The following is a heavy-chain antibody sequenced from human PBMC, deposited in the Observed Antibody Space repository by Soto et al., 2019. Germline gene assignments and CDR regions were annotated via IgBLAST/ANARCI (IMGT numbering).Heavy chain of an antibody. J-gene: IGHJ6*02. Sequence: QVQLVESGGGVVQPGRSLRLSCAASGFTFSSYGMHWVRQAPGKGLEWVAFISYDGSNKYYADSVKGQFTISRDNSKNTLNLQMNSLRAEDTAVYYCARVVPAAMYYYYGIDVWGQGTTVTVSS. D-gene: IGHD2-2*01. CDR2: ISYDGSNK. CDR3: ARVVPAAMYYYYGIDV. CDR1: GFTFSSYG. V-gene: IGHV3-30*03.